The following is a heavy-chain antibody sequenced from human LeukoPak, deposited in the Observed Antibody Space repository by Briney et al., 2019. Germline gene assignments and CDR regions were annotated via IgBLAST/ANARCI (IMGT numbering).Heavy chain of an antibody. CDR2: ISNSGSDI. Sequence: GGSLRLSCAASGFTFSNYEMNWVRQAPGKGLEWVSYISNSGSDIYYADSVKGRFTISRDIAKNSLYLLMSSQSAEDTAVYYCVRAYGSGTYYGYWGQGTLVTVPS. V-gene: IGHV3-48*03. CDR3: VRAYGSGTYYGY. D-gene: IGHD3-10*01. J-gene: IGHJ4*02. CDR1: GFTFSNYE.